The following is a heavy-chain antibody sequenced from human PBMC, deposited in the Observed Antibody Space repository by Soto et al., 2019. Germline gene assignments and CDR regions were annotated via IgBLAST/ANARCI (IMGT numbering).Heavy chain of an antibody. J-gene: IGHJ6*02. Sequence: ASVKVSCKASGFTFSNYGLNWVRQAPGQGLEWMGWVSANNGHTNYAQNLQGRVSVTTDTSTSTAYMELRGLTFDDTAVYYCARDIESVTAKHFFYYYAMDVWGQGTTVTVS. D-gene: IGHD2-8*01. V-gene: IGHV1-18*01. CDR1: GFTFSNYG. CDR3: ARDIESVTAKHFFYYYAMDV. CDR2: VSANNGHT.